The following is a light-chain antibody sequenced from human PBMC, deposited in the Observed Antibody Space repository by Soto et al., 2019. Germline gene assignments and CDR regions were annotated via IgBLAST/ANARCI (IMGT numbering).Light chain of an antibody. J-gene: IGKJ1*01. CDR2: GVS. CDR3: QQYNNWPPWT. V-gene: IGKV3-15*01. Sequence: EIVLTQSPATLSLSLGERATLSCRASQSVSSYLAWYQQKPGQAPRLLIYGVSTRATGIPARFSGSGSGTEFTLTISSLQSEDFAVYYCQQYNNWPPWTFGQGTKVDNK. CDR1: QSVSSY.